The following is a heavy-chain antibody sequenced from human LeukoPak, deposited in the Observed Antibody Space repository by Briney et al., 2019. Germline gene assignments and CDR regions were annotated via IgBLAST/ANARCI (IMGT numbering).Heavy chain of an antibody. CDR3: ARQYGGSGSYAYYYYMDV. Sequence: SETLSLTCTVSGGSISSYYWSWIRQPPGKGLEWIGEINHSGSTNYNPSLKSRVTISVDTSKNQFSLKLSSVTAADTAVYYCARQYGGSGSYAYYYYMDVWGKGTTVTISS. J-gene: IGHJ6*03. CDR2: INHSGST. CDR1: GGSISSYY. V-gene: IGHV4-34*01. D-gene: IGHD3-10*01.